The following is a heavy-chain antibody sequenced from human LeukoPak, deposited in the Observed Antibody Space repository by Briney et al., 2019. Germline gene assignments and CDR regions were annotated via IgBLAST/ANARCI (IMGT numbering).Heavy chain of an antibody. D-gene: IGHD6-13*01. Sequence: GASVKVSCKASGYTFTGYYMHWVRQAPGQGLGWMGWINPNSGGTNYAQKFQGWVTMTRDTSISTAYMELSRLRSDDTAVYYCARDASEGIAAAEEPRFDPWGQGTLVTVSS. V-gene: IGHV1-2*04. CDR2: INPNSGGT. J-gene: IGHJ5*02. CDR3: ARDASEGIAAAEEPRFDP. CDR1: GYTFTGYY.